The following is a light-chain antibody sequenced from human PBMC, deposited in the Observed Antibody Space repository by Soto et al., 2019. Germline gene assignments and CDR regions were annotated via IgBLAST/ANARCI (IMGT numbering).Light chain of an antibody. Sequence: QSVRTQPASVSGSPGQSITISCTGTSSDVGSYNLVSWYQHHPGKAPKIMIYEVSKWPSGVSNRFSGSKSGNTASLTISGLQAEDEDAYYCCSHAGTSTLVFGTGTKVTVL. CDR3: CSHAGTSTLV. J-gene: IGLJ1*01. CDR2: EVS. CDR1: SSDVGSYNL. V-gene: IGLV2-23*02.